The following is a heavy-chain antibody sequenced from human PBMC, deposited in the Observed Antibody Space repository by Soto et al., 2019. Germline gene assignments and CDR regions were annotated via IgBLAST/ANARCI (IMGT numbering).Heavy chain of an antibody. CDR1: GGSISAYY. D-gene: IGHD2-8*01. Sequence: SETLSLTCTVFGGSISAYYWSWIRQPPEKGLEWIGYIYYSGSTTYNPSLKSRVTISVDTSKNQFSLKLSSVTAADTAVYYCARGGRQMVPPKASYYFDYWGQGALVTVSS. V-gene: IGHV4-59*01. J-gene: IGHJ4*02. CDR2: IYYSGST. CDR3: ARGGRQMVPPKASYYFDY.